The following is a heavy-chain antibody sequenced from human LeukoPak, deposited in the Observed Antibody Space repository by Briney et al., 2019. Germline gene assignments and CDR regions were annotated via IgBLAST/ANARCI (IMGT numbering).Heavy chain of an antibody. Sequence: SVKVSCKASGFTFTSSAVQWVRQARGQRLEWIGWIVVGSGNTNYAQKFQERVTITRDMSTSTAYMELSSLRSEDTAVYYCARVLVPAGGGVVDYWGQGTLVTVSS. J-gene: IGHJ4*02. CDR3: ARVLVPAGGGVVDY. CDR1: GFTFTSSA. CDR2: IVVGSGNT. D-gene: IGHD3-16*01. V-gene: IGHV1-58*01.